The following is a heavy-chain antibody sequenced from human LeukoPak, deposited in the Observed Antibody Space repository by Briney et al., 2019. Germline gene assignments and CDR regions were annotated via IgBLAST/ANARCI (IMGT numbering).Heavy chain of an antibody. CDR1: GYSISSGYY. CDR2: IYHSGST. CDR3: ARETEYCSGGSCQPDY. V-gene: IGHV4-38-2*02. J-gene: IGHJ4*02. D-gene: IGHD2-15*01. Sequence: PSETLSLTCTVSGYSISSGYYWGWIRQPPGKGLEWIGSIYHSGSTYYNPSLKSRVTISVDMSKNQFSLKLSSVTAADTAVYYCARETEYCSGGSCQPDYWGQGTLVTVSS.